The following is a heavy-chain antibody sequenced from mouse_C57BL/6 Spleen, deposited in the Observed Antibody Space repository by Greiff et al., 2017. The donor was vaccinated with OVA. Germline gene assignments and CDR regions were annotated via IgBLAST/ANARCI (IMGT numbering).Heavy chain of an antibody. Sequence: VKLMESGAELVKPGASVKISCKASGYAFSSYWMNWVKQRPGKGLEWIGQIYPGDGYTNYNGNFKGKATVTADKSSSTAYMQLSSLTSEDSAVYCCASYRDWLVDYWGQGTTLTVSS. CDR1: GYAFSSYW. D-gene: IGHD2-12*01. J-gene: IGHJ2*01. CDR3: ASYRDWLVDY. CDR2: IYPGDGYT. V-gene: IGHV1-80*01.